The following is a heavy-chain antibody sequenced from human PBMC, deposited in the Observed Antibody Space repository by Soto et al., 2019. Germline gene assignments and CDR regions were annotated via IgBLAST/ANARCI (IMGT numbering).Heavy chain of an antibody. V-gene: IGHV6-1*01. D-gene: IGHD2-21*01. J-gene: IGHJ6*02. CDR3: ARGEEDCDYYYYGMDV. CDR1: GDTVSSNSVA. CDR2: TYYRSRWYS. Sequence: SQTLSLTCVGSGDTVSSNSVAWNWVRQSPSRGLEWLGRTYYRSRWYSDYAVSVRSRIDINADTSKNQVSLKLNSVTPEDTAVYYCARGEEDCDYYYYGMDVWGHRTTVTFSS.